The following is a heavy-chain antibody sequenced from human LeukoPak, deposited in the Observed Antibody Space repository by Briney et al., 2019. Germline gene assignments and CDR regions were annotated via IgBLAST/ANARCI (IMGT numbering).Heavy chain of an antibody. Sequence: SETLSLTCTVSGGSISNYYWSWIRQPPGKGLEWIGYIYSSGSTNSNPSLKSRVTISVDTSKNQFSLKLSSVTAADTAVYYCARAPVPASLFDPWGQGTLVTVSS. CDR2: IYSSGST. CDR1: GGSISNYY. CDR3: ARAPVPASLFDP. V-gene: IGHV4-59*01. J-gene: IGHJ5*02. D-gene: IGHD2-2*01.